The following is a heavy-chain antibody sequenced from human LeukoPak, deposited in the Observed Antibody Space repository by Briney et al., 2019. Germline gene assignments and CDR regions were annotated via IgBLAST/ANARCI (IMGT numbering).Heavy chain of an antibody. CDR2: IGSDYKT. V-gene: IGHV3-23*01. Sequence: PGGSLRLSCAASGFTIGGFAMTWVRQAPGKGLEWVSSIGSDYKTHYSESVKGRFAISRDNSQSTLYLQMNSLRAEDTAVYYCARVGDLGYCSGGSCYSMDYWGQGTLVTVSS. D-gene: IGHD2-15*01. J-gene: IGHJ4*02. CDR1: GFTIGGFA. CDR3: ARVGDLGYCSGGSCYSMDY.